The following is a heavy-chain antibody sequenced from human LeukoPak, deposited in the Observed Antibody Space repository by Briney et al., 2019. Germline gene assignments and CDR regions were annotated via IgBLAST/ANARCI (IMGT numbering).Heavy chain of an antibody. Sequence: SVKVSCKASGGTFSSYTISWVRQAPGQGVEWMGGIIPVFGTANYPQKFQGRVTITADKSTNTAYMELSSLRSEDTAVYYCARDWGGGTTDYWGQGTLVTVSS. CDR3: ARDWGGGTTDY. CDR1: GGTFSSYT. CDR2: IIPVFGTA. J-gene: IGHJ4*02. V-gene: IGHV1-69*06. D-gene: IGHD1-1*01.